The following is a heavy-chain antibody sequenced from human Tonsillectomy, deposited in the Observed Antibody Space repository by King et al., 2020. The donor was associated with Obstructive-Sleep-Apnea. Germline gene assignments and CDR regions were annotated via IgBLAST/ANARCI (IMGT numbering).Heavy chain of an antibody. D-gene: IGHD3/OR15-3a*01. Sequence: VQLQESGPGLVKPSETLSLTCTVSGGSITSYYWTWIRQPPGKGLEWIGYIYYIGSSNYNPSLKSRVTISVDTSKNQFSLKLNSVTAADTAVYYCAGYDFWSGSNRFDPWGQGTLVTVSS. CDR2: IYYIGSS. CDR1: GGSITSYY. V-gene: IGHV4-59*08. J-gene: IGHJ5*02. CDR3: AGYDFWSGSNRFDP.